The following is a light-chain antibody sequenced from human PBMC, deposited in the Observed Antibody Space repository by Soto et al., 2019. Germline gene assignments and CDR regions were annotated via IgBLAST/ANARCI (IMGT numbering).Light chain of an antibody. J-gene: IGKJ3*01. Sequence: DIQMTQSPSTLSASVGDRVTITCRASQSISNWLAWYQQKPGKAPKLLIYKASSLESGVPSRFSGSGSGTDFTFTISSLQPEDIGTYYCQQYDNLFTFGPGTKVDIK. CDR2: KAS. V-gene: IGKV1-5*03. CDR3: QQYDNLFT. CDR1: QSISNW.